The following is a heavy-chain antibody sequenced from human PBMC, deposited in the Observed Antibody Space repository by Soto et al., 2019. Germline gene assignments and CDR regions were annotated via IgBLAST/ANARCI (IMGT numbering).Heavy chain of an antibody. D-gene: IGHD3-22*01. V-gene: IGHV1-69*06. Sequence: QVLLVQSGAEVKKPGSSVKVSCKLSGATFSSYAMSWVRQAPGQGLECIGGIIPFFGTPNYAQKFQCRVTITADTSTATSFLELSSLRSDVTAVYYCARDKGGYFSHLVYWGPGTLVTVS. CDR2: IIPFFGTP. J-gene: IGHJ4*02. CDR3: ARDKGGYFSHLVY. CDR1: GATFSSYA.